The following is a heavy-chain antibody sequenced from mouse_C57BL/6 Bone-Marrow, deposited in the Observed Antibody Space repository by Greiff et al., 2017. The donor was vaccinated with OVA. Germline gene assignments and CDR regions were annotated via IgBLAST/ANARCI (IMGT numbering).Heavy chain of an antibody. CDR2: ISGGGGNT. D-gene: IGHD2-14*01. CDR1: GFTFSSYT. CDR3: ARLNYRAY. V-gene: IGHV5-9*01. J-gene: IGHJ3*01. Sequence: VQLKESGGGLVKPGGSLKLSCAASGFTFSSYTMSWVRQTPEKRLEWVATISGGGGNTYYPDSVKGRFTISRDNAKNTLYLQMSSLRSEDTALYYCARLNYRAYWGQGTLVTVSA.